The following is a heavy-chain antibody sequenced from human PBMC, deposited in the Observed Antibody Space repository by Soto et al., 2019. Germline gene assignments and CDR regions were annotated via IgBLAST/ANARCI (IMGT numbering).Heavy chain of an antibody. Sequence: SETLSLTCTVSGGSISSSSYYWGWIRQPPGKGLEWIGSIYYSGSTYYNPSLKSRVTISVDTSKNQFSLKLSSVTAADTAVYYCARQRARYSSSIWGQGTLVTVSS. CDR1: GGSISSSSYY. D-gene: IGHD6-6*01. V-gene: IGHV4-39*01. J-gene: IGHJ4*02. CDR2: IYYSGST. CDR3: ARQRARYSSSI.